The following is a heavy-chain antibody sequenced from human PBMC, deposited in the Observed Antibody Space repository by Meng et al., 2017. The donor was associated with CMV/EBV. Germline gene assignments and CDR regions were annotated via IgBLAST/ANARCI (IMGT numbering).Heavy chain of an antibody. CDR1: GYTFTGYY. D-gene: IGHD6-13*01. Sequence: ASVKVSCKASGYTFTGYYMHWVRQAPGKGLEWMGWINPNSGGTNYAQKFQGRVTMTRDTTISTAYMELSRLRSDDTAVYYCARDTQRGIAAAGPFDPWGQGTLVTVSS. J-gene: IGHJ5*02. CDR2: INPNSGGT. CDR3: ARDTQRGIAAAGPFDP. V-gene: IGHV1-2*02.